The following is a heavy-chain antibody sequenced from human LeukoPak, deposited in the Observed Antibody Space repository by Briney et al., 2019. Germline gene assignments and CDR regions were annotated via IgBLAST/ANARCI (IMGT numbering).Heavy chain of an antibody. J-gene: IGHJ6*04. Sequence: GGSLRPSCAASGFTFSNYSMNWVRQAPGKGLEWVSYISSSSSTIYYADSVKGRFTISRDNAKNLLYLQMNSLRAEDTAVYYCAELGITMIGGVWGKGTTVTISS. CDR2: ISSSSSTI. D-gene: IGHD3-10*02. CDR1: GFTFSNYS. V-gene: IGHV3-48*04. CDR3: AELGITMIGGV.